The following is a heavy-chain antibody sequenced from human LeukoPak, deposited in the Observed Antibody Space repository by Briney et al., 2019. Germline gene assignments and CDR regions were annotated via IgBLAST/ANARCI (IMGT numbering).Heavy chain of an antibody. Sequence: SETLSLTCTVSGGSLSSSSYYWGWIRQPPGKGLEWIGSIYYSGSTYYNPSLKSRVTISVDTSKNQFSLKLSSVTAADTAVYYCARDEGDYDSSGYSDAFDIWGQGTMVTVSS. CDR3: ARDEGDYDSSGYSDAFDI. D-gene: IGHD3-22*01. V-gene: IGHV4-39*07. CDR1: GGSLSSSSYY. CDR2: IYYSGST. J-gene: IGHJ3*02.